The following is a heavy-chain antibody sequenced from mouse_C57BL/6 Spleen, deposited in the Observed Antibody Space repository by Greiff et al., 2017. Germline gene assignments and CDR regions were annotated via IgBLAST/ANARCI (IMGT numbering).Heavy chain of an antibody. CDR3: AILDGPHWYFDF. CDR2: INPSSGYT. D-gene: IGHD2-3*01. Sequence: QVQLKESGAELARPGASVKMSCKASGYTFTSYTMHWVKQRPGQGLEWIGYINPSSGYTKYNQKFKGKATLTADKSSSTAYMQLSSLTSEDSAVXSCAILDGPHWYFDFWGPGTTLTVSS. J-gene: IGHJ1*01. V-gene: IGHV1-4*01. CDR1: GYTFTSYT.